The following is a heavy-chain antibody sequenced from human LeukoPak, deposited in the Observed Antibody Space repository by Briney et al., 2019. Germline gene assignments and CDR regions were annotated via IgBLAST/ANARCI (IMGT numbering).Heavy chain of an antibody. CDR1: GGSINSNSYY. J-gene: IGHJ4*02. CDR3: ARLWSGYRPPDY. Sequence: PSETLSLTCIVSGGSINSNSYYWGWVRQPPGKGLEWIGSIYYSGNTYYNPSLKSRVTISVDTSKNQLSLKLSSVTAADTAVYYCARLWSGYRPPDYWGQGTLVTVSS. V-gene: IGHV4-39*01. D-gene: IGHD3-3*01. CDR2: IYYSGNT.